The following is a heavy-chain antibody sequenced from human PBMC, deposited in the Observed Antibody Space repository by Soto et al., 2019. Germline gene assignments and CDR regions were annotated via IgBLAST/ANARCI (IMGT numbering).Heavy chain of an antibody. J-gene: IGHJ6*02. CDR1: GFTFSSYA. D-gene: IGHD1-26*01. CDR3: GKGRSYYYYYGVDV. Sequence: PGGSLRLSCAASGFTFSSYAMHWVRQAPGKGLEWVAVISYDGNNKYYADSVKGRFTISRDNSKSTLYLQMNSLRAEDTAVYYCGKGRSYYYYYGVDVWGQGTTVTVS. CDR2: ISYDGNNK. V-gene: IGHV3-30-3*02.